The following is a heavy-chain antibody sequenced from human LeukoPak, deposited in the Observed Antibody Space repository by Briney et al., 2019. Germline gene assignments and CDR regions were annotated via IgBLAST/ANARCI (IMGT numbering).Heavy chain of an antibody. Sequence: GASVKVSCKASGYTFTGYYMHWVRQAPGQGLEWMGWINPNSGGTNYAQKFQGRVTMTRDTSISTAYMELSRLRSEDTAVYYCARGLVTVGNWFDPWGQGTLVTVSS. CDR3: ARGLVTVGNWFDP. CDR2: INPNSGGT. CDR1: GYTFTGYY. V-gene: IGHV1-2*02. D-gene: IGHD2-21*02. J-gene: IGHJ5*02.